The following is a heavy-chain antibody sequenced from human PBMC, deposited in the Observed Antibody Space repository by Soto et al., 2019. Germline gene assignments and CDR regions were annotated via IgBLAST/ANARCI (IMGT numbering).Heavy chain of an antibody. CDR1: GFTFSGSA. Sequence: EVQLLESGGGLVQPGGSLRLSCAASGFTFSGSAMSWVRQAPGKGLEWVSSLSGSGADTFHADSVKGRFTISRDNSKKTLYLQMNSLRAEDKDVDYCAKDYDMDVWGKGTTVTVSS. CDR3: AKDYDMDV. V-gene: IGHV3-23*01. J-gene: IGHJ6*04. CDR2: LSGSGADT.